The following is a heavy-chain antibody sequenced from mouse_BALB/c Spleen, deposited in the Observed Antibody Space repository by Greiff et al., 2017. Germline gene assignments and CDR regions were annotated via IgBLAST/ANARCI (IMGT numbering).Heavy chain of an antibody. CDR3: ARGYDEEGYFDW. V-gene: IGHV5-17*02. D-gene: IGHD2-14*01. J-gene: IGHJ2*01. CDR2: ISSGSSTI. Sequence: EVMLVESGGGLVQPGGSRKLSCAASGFTFSCFGMHWVRQAPEKGLEWVAYISSGSSTIYYADTVKGRFTISRDNPKNILFLQMTGLRSEDTAMYYCARGYDEEGYFDWWGQGTTLTVTA. CDR1: GFTFSCFG.